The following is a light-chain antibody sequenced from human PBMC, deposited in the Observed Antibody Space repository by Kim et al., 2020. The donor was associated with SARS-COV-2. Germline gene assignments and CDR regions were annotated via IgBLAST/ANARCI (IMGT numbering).Light chain of an antibody. Sequence: APGERPTLYSSASLSANGYFAWYQPKPGQAPRLLIYDASNRATGIPARFRGSGSGTDFTLTISSLQPEDFAVYYCQQRSNWPPITFGQGTRLEIK. V-gene: IGKV3-11*01. CDR1: LSANGY. J-gene: IGKJ5*01. CDR3: QQRSNWPPIT. CDR2: DAS.